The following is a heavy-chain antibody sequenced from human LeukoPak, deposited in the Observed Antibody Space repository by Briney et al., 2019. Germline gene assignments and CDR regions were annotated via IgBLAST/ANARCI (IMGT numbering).Heavy chain of an antibody. J-gene: IGHJ4*02. Sequence: GGSLRLSCAASGFTFSSYAMHWVRQAPGKGLEWVAVISYDGSNKYYADSVKGRFTISRDNSKNTLYLQMNSLRAEDTAVYYCARQGIMGSIKGYFDYWGQGTLVTVSS. CDR1: GFTFSSYA. CDR3: ARQGIMGSIKGYFDY. CDR2: ISYDGSNK. D-gene: IGHD1-26*01. V-gene: IGHV3-30-3*01.